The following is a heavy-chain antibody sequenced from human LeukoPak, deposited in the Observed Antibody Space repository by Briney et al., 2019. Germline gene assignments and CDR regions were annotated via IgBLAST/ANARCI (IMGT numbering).Heavy chain of an antibody. CDR1: GYTFTSYY. J-gene: IGHJ5*02. D-gene: IGHD3-3*01. CDR2: IIPIFGSA. CDR3: AQIWNNWFDP. V-gene: IGHV1-69*13. Sequence: GASVKVSCKASGYTFTSYYMHWVRQAPGQGLEWMGGIIPIFGSANYAQNFQGRVTITADESTSTAYMELSSLRSEDTAVYYCAQIWNNWFDPWGQGTLVTVFS.